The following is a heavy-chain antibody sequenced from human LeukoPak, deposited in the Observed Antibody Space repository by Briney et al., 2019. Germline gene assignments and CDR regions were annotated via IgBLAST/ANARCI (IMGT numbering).Heavy chain of an antibody. D-gene: IGHD2-2*03. CDR1: GGSLSSYY. CDR2: IYYSGST. Sequence: PSETLSLTCTVSGGSLSSYYWSWIRQPPGKGLEWIGYIYYSGSTNYNPSLKSRVTISVDTSKNQFSLKLSSVTAADTAVYYCARLDGPLNWFDPWGQGTLVTVSS. CDR3: ARLDGPLNWFDP. J-gene: IGHJ5*02. V-gene: IGHV4-59*08.